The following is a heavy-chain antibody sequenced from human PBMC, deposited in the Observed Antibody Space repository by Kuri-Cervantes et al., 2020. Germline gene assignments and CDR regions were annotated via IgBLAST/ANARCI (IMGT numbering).Heavy chain of an antibody. J-gene: IGHJ3*02. CDR3: ARRLGAGGTGAFDI. Sequence: GGSLRLSCKGSGYSFTSYWIGWVRQMPGKGLEWMGIIYPGDSDTRYSPSFQGQVTISADKSISTAYLQWSSLKASDSAMYYCARRLGAGGTGAFDIWGQGTMVTVSS. CDR1: GYSFTSYW. V-gene: IGHV5-51*01. D-gene: IGHD6-13*01. CDR2: IYPGDSDT.